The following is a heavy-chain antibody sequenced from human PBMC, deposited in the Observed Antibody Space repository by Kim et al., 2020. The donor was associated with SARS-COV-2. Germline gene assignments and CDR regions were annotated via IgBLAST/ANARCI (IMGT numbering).Heavy chain of an antibody. V-gene: IGHV3-23*01. CDR3: ARGRLTMVRGITPFDH. CDR2: ISGSGVST. Sequence: GGSLRLSCAASGFTFSTYPMSWVRQAPGKGLEWVSGISGSGVSTYYADSVKGRFTISRDNSKNTLSLQMNSLRAEDTAVYYCARGRLTMVRGITPFDHWGQGTLVTVSS. J-gene: IGHJ4*02. D-gene: IGHD3-10*01. CDR1: GFTFSTYP.